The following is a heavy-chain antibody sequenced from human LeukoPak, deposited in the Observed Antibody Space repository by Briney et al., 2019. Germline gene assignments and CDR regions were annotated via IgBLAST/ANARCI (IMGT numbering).Heavy chain of an antibody. CDR3: ATGEPGLPGVDY. Sequence: GSVKVSCKASGYTFTSYDINWVRQATGQGLEWMGWMNPNSGNTGYAQKFQGRVTMTRNTSISTAYMELSSLRSEDTAVYYCATGEPGLPGVDYWGQGTLVTVSS. V-gene: IGHV1-8*01. J-gene: IGHJ4*02. CDR2: MNPNSGNT. CDR1: GYTFTSYD. D-gene: IGHD1-14*01.